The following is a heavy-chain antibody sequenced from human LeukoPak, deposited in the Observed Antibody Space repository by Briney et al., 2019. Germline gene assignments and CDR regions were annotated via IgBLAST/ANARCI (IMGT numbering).Heavy chain of an antibody. D-gene: IGHD3-10*01. J-gene: IGHJ5*02. V-gene: IGHV4-34*01. CDR1: GGSFSGYY. Sequence: PSETLSLTCAVYGGSFSGYYWSWTRQPPGKGLEWIGEINHSGSTNYNPSLKSRVTISVDTSKNQFSLKLSSVTAADTAVYYCARGKYYYGSGSSPWGQGTLVTVSS. CDR3: ARGKYYYGSGSSP. CDR2: INHSGST.